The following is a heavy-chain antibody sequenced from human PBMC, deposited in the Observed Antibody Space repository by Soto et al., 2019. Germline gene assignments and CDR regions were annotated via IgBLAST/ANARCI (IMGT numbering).Heavy chain of an antibody. V-gene: IGHV4-31*03. CDR3: AACGNSNYGGAFDI. CDR1: GGSISSGGYF. Sequence: PSETLSLTCTVSGGSISSGGYFWSWIRQRPGKGLEWFGYIYYSGSTDYNPSLRSRVTISLDTSKKQFSLKLNSVTAADTAVYYCAACGNSNYGGAFDIWGQGKMVTVSS. J-gene: IGHJ3*02. D-gene: IGHD4-17*01. CDR2: IYYSGST.